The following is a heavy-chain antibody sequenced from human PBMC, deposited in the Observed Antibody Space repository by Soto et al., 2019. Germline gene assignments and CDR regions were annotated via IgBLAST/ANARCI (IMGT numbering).Heavy chain of an antibody. CDR3: ASLDRVNFAFDI. V-gene: IGHV1-69*06. D-gene: IGHD3-10*01. J-gene: IGHJ3*02. Sequence: GASVKVSCKASGGTFSNFAINWLRQAPGQGLEWMGGVIPIFHTPLYAQRFQGRVTITADTSTRTVYMELSSLRSEDTAVYYCASLDRVNFAFDIWGQGTMVTVSS. CDR1: GGTFSNFA. CDR2: VIPIFHTP.